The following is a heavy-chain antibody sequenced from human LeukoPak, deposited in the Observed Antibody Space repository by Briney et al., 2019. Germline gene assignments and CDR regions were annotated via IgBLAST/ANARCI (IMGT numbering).Heavy chain of an antibody. Sequence: PGRSLRLSCAASGFTFDDYAMHWVRQAPGKGLEWVSGISWNSGSIGYADSVKGRFTISRDNAKNSLYLQMNSLRAEDMALYYCAKGASGGDFYMDVWGKGTTVTVSS. CDR1: GFTFDDYA. CDR2: ISWNSGSI. J-gene: IGHJ6*03. CDR3: AKGASGGDFYMDV. D-gene: IGHD3-3*01. V-gene: IGHV3-9*03.